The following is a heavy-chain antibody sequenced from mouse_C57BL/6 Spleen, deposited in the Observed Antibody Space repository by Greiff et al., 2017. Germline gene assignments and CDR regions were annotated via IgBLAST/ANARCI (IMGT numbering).Heavy chain of an antibody. D-gene: IGHD1-1*01. CDR2: IDPSDSYT. CDR3: ARLGTTVVAGDAMDY. CDR1: GYTFTSYW. J-gene: IGHJ4*01. Sequence: VQLQQPGAELVMPGASVKLSCKASGYTFTSYWMHWVKQRPGQGLEWIGEIDPSDSYTNYNQKFKGKSTLTVDKSSSTAYMQLSSRTSEDSAVYYCARLGTTVVAGDAMDYWGQGTSVTVSS. V-gene: IGHV1-69*01.